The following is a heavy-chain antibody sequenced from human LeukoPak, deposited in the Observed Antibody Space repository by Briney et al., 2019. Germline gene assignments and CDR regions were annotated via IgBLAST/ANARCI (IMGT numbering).Heavy chain of an antibody. J-gene: IGHJ4*02. CDR2: ISYSGST. Sequence: PSETLSLTCTVSGGSVNSGGYYWSWIRQHPGKGLEWIGYISYSGSTYYNPSLKSRLTISLDTSKNQFSLRLSSVSAADAAVYFCAVGPHHYFDSWGQGTLVTASS. CDR3: AVGPHHYFDS. CDR1: GGSVNSGGYY. V-gene: IGHV4-31*03.